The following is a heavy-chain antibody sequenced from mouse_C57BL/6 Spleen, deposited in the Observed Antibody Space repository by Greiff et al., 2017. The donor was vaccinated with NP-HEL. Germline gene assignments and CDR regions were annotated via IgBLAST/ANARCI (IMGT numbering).Heavy chain of an antibody. V-gene: IGHV1-69*01. CDR3: ARDGYFDV. Sequence: QVQLQQPGAELVMPGASVKLSCKASGYTFTSYWMHWVKQRPGQGLEWIGEIDPSDSYTNYNQKVKGKSTLTVDKSSSTAYMQLSSLTSEDSAVYYCARDGYFDVWGTGTTVTVSS. CDR1: GYTFTSYW. CDR2: IDPSDSYT. J-gene: IGHJ1*03.